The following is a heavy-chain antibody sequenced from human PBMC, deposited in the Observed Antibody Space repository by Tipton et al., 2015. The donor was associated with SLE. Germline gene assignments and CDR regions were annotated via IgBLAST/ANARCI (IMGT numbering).Heavy chain of an antibody. V-gene: IGHV4-38-2*02. Sequence: GLVKPSETLSLTCTVSDYSISSGYYWGWIRQPPGKGLEWIGSIFHSGSTFYNPSLQSRVTISVDTSKNQFSLKVNSVTAADTAVYSCARNEYADKNNWVDPWGQGILVIVSS. CDR1: DYSISSGYY. CDR3: ARNEYADKNNWVDP. CDR2: IFHSGST. D-gene: IGHD3-16*01. J-gene: IGHJ5*02.